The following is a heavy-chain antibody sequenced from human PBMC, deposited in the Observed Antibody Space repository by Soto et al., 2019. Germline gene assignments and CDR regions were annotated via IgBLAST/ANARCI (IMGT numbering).Heavy chain of an antibody. J-gene: IGHJ6*02. V-gene: IGHV1-69*01. CDR3: ARSQGSSTSLEIYYYYYYGMDV. Sequence: QVQLVQSGAEVKKPGSSVKVSCKASGGTFGSYAISWVRQAPGQGLEWMGGIIPITATANYAQKFQGRVTITAEESTSTASMQPSILRSEDTAVYYCARSQGSSTSLEIYYYYYYGMDVWGQGTTVTVSS. D-gene: IGHD2-2*01. CDR2: IIPITATA. CDR1: GGTFGSYA.